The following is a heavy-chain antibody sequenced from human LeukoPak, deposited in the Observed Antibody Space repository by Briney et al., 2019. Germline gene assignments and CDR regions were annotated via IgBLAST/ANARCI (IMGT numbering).Heavy chain of an antibody. Sequence: QPGGSLRLSCIASTLTFSDYEMNWVRQTPGKGLEWVAYISGTGKTIYYAESVKGRFTISRDNAKNSLYLQMDSLRDGDTAVYYCARPPGYCSNNNCSDYWGQGTLVTVSS. CDR2: ISGTGKTI. J-gene: IGHJ4*02. CDR1: TLTFSDYE. V-gene: IGHV3-48*03. CDR3: ARPPGYCSNNNCSDY. D-gene: IGHD2-8*01.